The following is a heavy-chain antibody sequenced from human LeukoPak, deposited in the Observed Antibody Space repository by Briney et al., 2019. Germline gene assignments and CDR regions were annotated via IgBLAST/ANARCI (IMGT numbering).Heavy chain of an antibody. V-gene: IGHV3-30-3*01. CDR1: GFTFSSYA. CDR3: ARDPYSSSPFFDY. J-gene: IGHJ4*02. Sequence: GGSLRLSCAASGFTFSSYAMHWVRQAPGKGLEWVAVISYDGSNKYYADSVKGRFTISRDNSKNTLYLQMNSLRAEDTAVYYCARDPYSSSPFFDYRGQGTLVTVSS. CDR2: ISYDGSNK. D-gene: IGHD6-6*01.